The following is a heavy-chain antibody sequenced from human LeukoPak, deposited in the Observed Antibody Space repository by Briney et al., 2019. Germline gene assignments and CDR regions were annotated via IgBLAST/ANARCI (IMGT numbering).Heavy chain of an antibody. J-gene: IGHJ4*02. CDR3: ARAGVLWFGESKFDY. CDR1: GFTFSSNW. D-gene: IGHD3-10*01. CDR2: IKPDGSAG. V-gene: IGHV3-7*03. Sequence: PGGSLRLSCATSGFTFSSNWMSWVRHVPGRGLDWVANIKPDGSAGYYAASVKGRFTVSRDNAKNSLYLQMNSLRAEDTAVYYCARAGVLWFGESKFDYWGQGTQVTVSS.